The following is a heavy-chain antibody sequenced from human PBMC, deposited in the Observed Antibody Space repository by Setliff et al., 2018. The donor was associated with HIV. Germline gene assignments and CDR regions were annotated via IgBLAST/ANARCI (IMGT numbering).Heavy chain of an antibody. J-gene: IGHJ3*02. CDR1: GYTFTSYD. V-gene: IGHV1-8*01. D-gene: IGHD3-22*01. Sequence: ASVKVSCKASGYTFTSYDINWVRQAIGQGLEWIGWMNPNSGNTGYAQKFQGRVTMTRNTSISTAYMELSSLRSEDTAVYYCARQYYYDSSGYYYSDAFDIWGQGTMVTVSS. CDR3: ARQYYYDSSGYYYSDAFDI. CDR2: MNPNSGNT.